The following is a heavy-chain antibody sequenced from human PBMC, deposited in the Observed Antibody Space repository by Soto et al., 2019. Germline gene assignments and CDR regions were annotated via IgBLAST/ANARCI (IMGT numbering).Heavy chain of an antibody. V-gene: IGHV6-1*01. CDR2: TYYRSKWYN. J-gene: IGHJ5*02. CDR1: GDSVSSNSAA. Sequence: PSQTLSLTCAISGDSVSSNSAAWNWIRQSPSRGLEWLGRTYYRSKWYNDYAVSVKSRITINPDTSKNQFSLQLNSVTPEDTAVYYCARDFRGYSSGWYSYNWFDPWGQGTLVTVSS. CDR3: ARDFRGYSSGWYSYNWFDP. D-gene: IGHD6-19*01.